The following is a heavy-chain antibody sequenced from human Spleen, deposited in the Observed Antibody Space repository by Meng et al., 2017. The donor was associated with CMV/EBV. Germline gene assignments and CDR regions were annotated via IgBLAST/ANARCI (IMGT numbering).Heavy chain of an antibody. CDR1: GGLISGSCYY. D-gene: IGHD3-10*01. J-gene: IGHJ5*02. V-gene: IGHV4-39*07. Sequence: QVQLLESGPGLVKPSGTLPVTCTASGGLISGSCYYWGWIGQPPGKGLEWIGSIYYSGSTYYNPSLKSRVTISVDTSKNQFSLKLSSVTAADTAVYYCARLRGDWFGIDPWGQGTLVTVSS. CDR2: IYYSGST. CDR3: ARLRGDWFGIDP.